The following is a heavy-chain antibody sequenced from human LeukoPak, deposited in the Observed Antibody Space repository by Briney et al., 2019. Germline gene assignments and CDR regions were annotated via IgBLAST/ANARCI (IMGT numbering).Heavy chain of an antibody. CDR2: INHSGST. Sequence: SETLSLTCAVYGGSFSGYYWSWIRQPPGKGLEWIGEINHSGSTNYNPSLKSRVTISVDTSKNQFSLKLSSVTAADTAAYYCARVYSGSYYFAYWGQGTLVTVSS. CDR3: ARVYSGSYYFAY. V-gene: IGHV4-34*01. D-gene: IGHD1-26*01. CDR1: GGSFSGYY. J-gene: IGHJ4*02.